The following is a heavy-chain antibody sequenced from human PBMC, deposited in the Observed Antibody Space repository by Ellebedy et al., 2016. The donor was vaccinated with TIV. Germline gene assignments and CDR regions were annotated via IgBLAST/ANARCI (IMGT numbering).Heavy chain of an antibody. CDR3: ARSVYCNSAYCSIRWGHFDY. J-gene: IGHJ4*02. CDR1: GFTFSSFW. Sequence: GGSLRLSCAASGFTFSSFWMSWVRQAPGLGLEWVANIKQDGSEKYYVDSVKGRFTISRDNAKNSLFLQMNSLRAEDTAVYYCARSVYCNSAYCSIRWGHFDYWGQGTLVTVSS. CDR2: IKQDGSEK. V-gene: IGHV3-7*03. D-gene: IGHD2/OR15-2a*01.